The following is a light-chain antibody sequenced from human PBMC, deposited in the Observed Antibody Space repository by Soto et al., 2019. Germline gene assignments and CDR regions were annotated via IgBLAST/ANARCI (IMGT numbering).Light chain of an antibody. V-gene: IGKV4-1*01. J-gene: IGKJ1*01. CDR3: QQYYTSPTWT. CDR1: QSILYSSNNKNY. Sequence: DIVMTQSPDSLAVSLGERATINCKSSQSILYSSNNKNYLAWYQQKPGQPPKLLIYWASTRESWVPDRFSGSRSGTDFTLTISSLQAEDVAVYHCQQYYTSPTWTFGQGTKVEIK. CDR2: WAS.